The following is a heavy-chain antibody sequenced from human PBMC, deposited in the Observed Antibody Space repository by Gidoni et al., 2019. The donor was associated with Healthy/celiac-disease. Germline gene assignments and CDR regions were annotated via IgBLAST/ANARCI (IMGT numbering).Heavy chain of an antibody. D-gene: IGHD6-13*01. V-gene: IGHV4-39*07. Sequence: QLQLQESGPRPVTPSETLSLSCTVSGDSVSNPDYYWGWVRQPPGKGLEWIGTVYYRGTTYYNPSLKSRVTILVYTSLNQFSLRLSSVTAADTAIYYCARDIRYSSSWSHFDFWGQGTLATVSP. J-gene: IGHJ4*02. CDR3: ARDIRYSSSWSHFDF. CDR2: VYYRGTT. CDR1: GDSVSNPDYY.